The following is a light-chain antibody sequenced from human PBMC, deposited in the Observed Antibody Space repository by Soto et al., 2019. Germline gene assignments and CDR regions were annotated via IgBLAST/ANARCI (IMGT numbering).Light chain of an antibody. CDR1: QSVSSSY. Sequence: EIVLTQSPGTLSLSPGERATLSCRASQSVSSSYLAWYRQTPGQAPRLLIYGASTRATGIPDRFSGSGSGTDFTLTISRLEPEDFAVYYCHQYSSSPLTFGGGTKVEIE. J-gene: IGKJ4*01. V-gene: IGKV3-20*01. CDR3: HQYSSSPLT. CDR2: GAS.